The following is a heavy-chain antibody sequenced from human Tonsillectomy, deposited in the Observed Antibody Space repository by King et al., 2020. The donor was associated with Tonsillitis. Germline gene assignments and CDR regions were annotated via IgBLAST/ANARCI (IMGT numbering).Heavy chain of an antibody. J-gene: IGHJ4*02. CDR1: GYTFTSYG. Sequence: QLVQSGAEVKKPGASVKVSCKASGYTFTSYGISWVRQAPGQGLEWMGWISAYNGNTNYAQKLQGRVTMTTDTSTSKAYMELRSLRSDDTAVYYCARVPTYYYDSSGYPNDYWGQGTLVTVSS. CDR2: ISAYNGNT. D-gene: IGHD3-22*01. V-gene: IGHV1-18*01. CDR3: ARVPTYYYDSSGYPNDY.